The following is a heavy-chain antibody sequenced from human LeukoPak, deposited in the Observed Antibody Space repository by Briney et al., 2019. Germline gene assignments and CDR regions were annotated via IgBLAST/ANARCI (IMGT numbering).Heavy chain of an antibody. Sequence: HTGGSLRLSCAASGFTFSSYAMRWVRQASGKGLEWVSAISGSGGSTYYADSVKGRFTISRDNSKNTLYLQMNSPRAEDTAVYYCAKVLGLKDGCNYAYFDYWGQGTLVSVSS. CDR2: ISGSGGST. J-gene: IGHJ4*02. CDR1: GFTFSSYA. CDR3: AKVLGLKDGCNYAYFDY. V-gene: IGHV3-23*01. D-gene: IGHD5-24*01.